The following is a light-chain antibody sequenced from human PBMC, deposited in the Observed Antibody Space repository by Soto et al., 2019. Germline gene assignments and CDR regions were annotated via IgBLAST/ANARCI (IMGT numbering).Light chain of an antibody. CDR1: QSISSSY. CDR2: GAS. V-gene: IGKV3-20*01. Sequence: EIVLTQSPGTLSLSPGERATLSCRASQSISSSYLAWYQQKPGQAPRLLIYGASSRATGIPDRISGSGSGTDFTLTISRLEAEDFAVYYCQQCGSSPWTFGQGTKVEIK. CDR3: QQCGSSPWT. J-gene: IGKJ1*01.